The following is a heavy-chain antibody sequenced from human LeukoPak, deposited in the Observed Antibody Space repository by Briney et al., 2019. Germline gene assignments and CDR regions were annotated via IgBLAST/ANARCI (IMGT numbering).Heavy chain of an antibody. CDR1: GGSISSGGYY. D-gene: IGHD3-9*01. V-gene: IGHV3-7*04. Sequence: ETLSLTCTVSGGSISSGGYYWSGIHQAPGKGVEWVANIKQDGSEKYYVDSVKGRFTISRDNAKISLYLQMNSLRAGDTAVYYCARDFDWLFDYWGQGTLVTVSS. J-gene: IGHJ4*02. CDR3: ARDFDWLFDY. CDR2: IKQDGSEK.